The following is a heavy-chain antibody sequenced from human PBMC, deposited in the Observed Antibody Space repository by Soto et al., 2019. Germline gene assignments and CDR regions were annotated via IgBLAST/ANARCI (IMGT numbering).Heavy chain of an antibody. CDR3: AREVRGDGMDV. V-gene: IGHV4-39*01. CDR1: GGSISSSIYY. Sequence: SETLSLTCTVSGGSISSSIYYWGWIRQPPGKGLEWIGSIYYSGSTYYNPSLKSRVTISVDTSKNQFSLKLSSVTAADTAVYYCAREVRGDGMDVWGQGTTVTSP. J-gene: IGHJ6*02. CDR2: IYYSGST. D-gene: IGHD3-10*01.